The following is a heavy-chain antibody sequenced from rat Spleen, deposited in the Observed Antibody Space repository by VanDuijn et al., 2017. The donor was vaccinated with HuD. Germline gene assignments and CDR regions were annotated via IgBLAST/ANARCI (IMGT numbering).Heavy chain of an antibody. CDR3: ATQHYYDGYYRDY. Sequence: QVQLKESGPGLVQPSQTLSLTCTVSGFTLTRYHVHWVRQPPGKGLEWMGVIWGNGNTNYKSPLKSRLSISKDTSKSQVFLKMNNLQTEDTAMYFCATQHYYDGYYRDYWGQGVMVTVSS. CDR2: IWGNGNT. D-gene: IGHD1-12*03. J-gene: IGHJ2*01. V-gene: IGHV2S61*01. CDR1: GFTLTRYH.